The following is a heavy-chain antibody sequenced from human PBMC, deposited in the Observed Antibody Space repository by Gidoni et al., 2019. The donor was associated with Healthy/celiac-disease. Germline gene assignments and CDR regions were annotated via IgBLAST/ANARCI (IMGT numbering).Heavy chain of an antibody. CDR3: ARDRDSGYDLDY. CDR2: IIPILGIA. D-gene: IGHD5-12*01. V-gene: IGHV1-69*08. J-gene: IGHJ4*02. Sequence: QVQLVQSGAEVKKPGSSVKVSCKASGGTFSSYTISWVRQAPGQGLEWMGRIIPILGIANYAQKFQGRVTITADKSTSTAYMELSSLRSEDTAVYYCARDRDSGYDLDYWGQGTLVTVSS. CDR1: GGTFSSYT.